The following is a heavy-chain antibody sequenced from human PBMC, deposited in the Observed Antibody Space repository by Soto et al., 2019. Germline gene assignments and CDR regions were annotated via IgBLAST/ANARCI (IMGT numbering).Heavy chain of an antibody. D-gene: IGHD3-10*01. CDR2: VYYSGGST. J-gene: IGHJ5*02. V-gene: IGHV4-39*02. CDR3: ARIPRFGELSSWFDP. CDR1: GGSISSSSYY. Sequence: QLQLQESGPGLVKPSETLSLTCTVSGGSISSSSYYWGWIRQPPGKGLEWIGNVYYSGGSTYYNPSLKSRVTISGDTFKNHFSLRLSSVTAADTAVYYCARIPRFGELSSWFDPWGQGTLVTVSS.